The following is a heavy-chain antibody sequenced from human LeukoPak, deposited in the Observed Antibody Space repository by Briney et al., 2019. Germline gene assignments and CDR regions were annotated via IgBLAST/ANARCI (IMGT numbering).Heavy chain of an antibody. J-gene: IGHJ6*04. CDR3: ASQVYCSSTSCYTNYQDV. CDR1: GFTFSSYW. V-gene: IGHV3-7*01. Sequence: PGGSLRLSCAASGFTFSSYWMSWVRQAPGKGLEWVANIKQDGSEKYYVDSVKGRFTISRDNAKNSLYLQMNSLRAEDTAVYYCASQVYCSSTSCYTNYQDVWGKGTTVTVSS. D-gene: IGHD2-2*02. CDR2: IKQDGSEK.